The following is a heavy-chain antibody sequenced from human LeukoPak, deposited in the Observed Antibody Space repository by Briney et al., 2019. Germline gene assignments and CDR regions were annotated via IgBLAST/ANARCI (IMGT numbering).Heavy chain of an antibody. J-gene: IGHJ4*02. D-gene: IGHD3-10*01. CDR3: AKDLSPDPLWPKPDY. CDR2: ISYDGSNR. V-gene: IGHV3-30*18. Sequence: GRSLRLSCAASGFTFSRYGMHWVRQAPDKGLEWVAVISYDGSNRYYAESVKGRFTISRDNSKNTLYLQMTSLRAEDTAVYFCAKDLSPDPLWPKPDYWGQGTLVTVSS. CDR1: GFTFSRYG.